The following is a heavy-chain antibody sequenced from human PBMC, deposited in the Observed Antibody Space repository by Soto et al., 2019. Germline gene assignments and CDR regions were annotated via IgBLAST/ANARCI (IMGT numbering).Heavy chain of an antibody. CDR1: GFTFGSYV. CDR2: ISYDGSNK. V-gene: IGHV3-30*18. Sequence: SLRLSGAASGFTFGSYVMHCVRQAPGKGLEWVAVISYDGSNKYYSDSVKGRFTISRDNSKNTLYLQMNSLRFEDTAVYYCAKDWRDGNAFDIWCQGTMVTVSS. CDR3: AKDWRDGNAFDI. D-gene: IGHD3-3*01. J-gene: IGHJ3*02.